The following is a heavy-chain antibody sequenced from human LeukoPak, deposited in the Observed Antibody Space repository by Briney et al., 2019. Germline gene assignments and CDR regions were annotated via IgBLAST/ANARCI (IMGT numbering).Heavy chain of an antibody. Sequence: ASVKVSCKASGYTFTCYYMHWVRQAPGQGLEWMGWINPNSGGTNYAQKLQGRVTMTTDTSTSTAYMELRSLRSDDTAVYYCARLAYSSSFYYFDYWGQGTLVTVSS. CDR3: ARLAYSSSFYYFDY. D-gene: IGHD6-6*01. J-gene: IGHJ4*02. CDR2: INPNSGGT. CDR1: GYTFTCYY. V-gene: IGHV1-2*02.